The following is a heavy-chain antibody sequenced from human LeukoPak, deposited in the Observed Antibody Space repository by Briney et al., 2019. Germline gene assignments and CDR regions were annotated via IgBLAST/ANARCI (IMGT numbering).Heavy chain of an antibody. Sequence: GGSLRLSCAASGFTFSIYAMTWVRQAPGKGLEWVSAISANGRSTFYADSARGRLTISRDNSKNTVSLQMSSLRAEDTAVYYCARLPGGSGYSDTYRFDYWGQGTLVTVSS. D-gene: IGHD3-3*01. CDR3: ARLPGGSGYSDTYRFDY. J-gene: IGHJ4*02. CDR2: ISANGRST. CDR1: GFTFSIYA. V-gene: IGHV3-23*01.